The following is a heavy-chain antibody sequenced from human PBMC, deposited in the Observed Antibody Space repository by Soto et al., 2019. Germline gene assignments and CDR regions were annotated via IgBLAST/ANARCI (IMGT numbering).Heavy chain of an antibody. V-gene: IGHV1-18*01. CDR3: ARAPPAPYYYYAMHL. Sequence: QVQLVQSGGEVKKPGASVKVSCKTSGYSFTTYGISWVRQAPGQGLEWMGWISGYNGNTNYAQKSQCRVTMTTATSTSTAYMELRSLRSADTALYSCARAPPAPYYYYAMHLWRQGTPVAVSS. CDR1: GYSFTTYG. CDR2: ISGYNGNT. J-gene: IGHJ6*02.